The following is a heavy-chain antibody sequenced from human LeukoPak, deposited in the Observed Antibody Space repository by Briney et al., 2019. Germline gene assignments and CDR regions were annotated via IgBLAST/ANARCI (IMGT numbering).Heavy chain of an antibody. J-gene: IGHJ3*02. CDR1: GFTFSNYW. V-gene: IGHV3-7*01. D-gene: IGHD3-16*01. Sequence: GGSLRLSCAASGFTFSNYWMSWVRQAPGKGLEWVANIKQDGSEKYYVDSVKGRFTISTDNAKNSLYLQMNSLRVEDTAVYYCRGNAFDIWGQGTMVTVSS. CDR2: IKQDGSEK. CDR3: RGNAFDI.